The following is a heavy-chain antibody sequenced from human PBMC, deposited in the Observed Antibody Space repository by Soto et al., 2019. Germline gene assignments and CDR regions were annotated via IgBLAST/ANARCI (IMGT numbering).Heavy chain of an antibody. Sequence: EVQLLESGGGLVQPGGSLRLSCAASGFTFSSYAMRWVRQAPGKGLEWVSAISGSGGSKYYADSVKGRFTISRDNSKNTLDLQMNSLRAEDTAVYYCARRGSGSYDDYWGQGTLVTVSS. D-gene: IGHD1-26*01. V-gene: IGHV3-23*01. CDR2: ISGSGGSK. CDR1: GFTFSSYA. J-gene: IGHJ4*02. CDR3: ARRGSGSYDDY.